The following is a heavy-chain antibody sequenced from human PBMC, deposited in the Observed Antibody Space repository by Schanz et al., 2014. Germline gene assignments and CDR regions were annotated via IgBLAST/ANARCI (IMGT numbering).Heavy chain of an antibody. D-gene: IGHD3-10*01. Sequence: QVQLVQSGGEVKKPGASATVSCKASGYIFGSHGMTWVRQAPGQGLEWMGWISVYHGHTNYAEKVHGRVTMTTDTSTSTAYMELRSLISDDTAVYYCVRDAGWAFGDYHGMDVGGQGTSVTVSS. J-gene: IGHJ6*02. CDR1: GYIFGSHG. CDR2: ISVYHGHT. V-gene: IGHV1-18*01. CDR3: VRDAGWAFGDYHGMDV.